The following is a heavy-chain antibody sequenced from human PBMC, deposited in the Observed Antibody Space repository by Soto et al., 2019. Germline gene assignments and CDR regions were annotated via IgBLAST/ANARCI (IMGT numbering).Heavy chain of an antibody. CDR1: GYSYISSW. CDR3: ARMMAASGKEFDY. D-gene: IGHD6-25*01. J-gene: IGHJ4*02. CDR2: IYPGDSDT. V-gene: IGHV5-51*01. Sequence: GQSLKISCQASGYSYISSWIGSVRQMPGKGLEWMGIIYPGDSDTRCRPSFQGQVTISADKSTSTAYLQWSSLKASDPATYCCARMMAASGKEFDYWGQGALVTVSS.